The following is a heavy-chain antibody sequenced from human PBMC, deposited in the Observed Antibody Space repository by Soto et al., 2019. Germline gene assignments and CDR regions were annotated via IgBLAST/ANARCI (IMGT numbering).Heavy chain of an antibody. J-gene: IGHJ6*02. D-gene: IGHD6-13*01. CDR3: ARDKRGSRATGYSSSWWQGHYYYGMDV. CDR2: IKQDGSEK. CDR1: GFTFSSYW. V-gene: IGHV3-7*04. Sequence: EVQLVESGGGLVQPGGSLRLSCAASGFTFSSYWMSWVRQAPGKGLEWVANIKQDGSEKYYVDSVKGRFTISRDNAKNSLYLKQNSLRAEDAAVYYCARDKRGSRATGYSSSWWQGHYYYGMDVWGQGTTVTVSS.